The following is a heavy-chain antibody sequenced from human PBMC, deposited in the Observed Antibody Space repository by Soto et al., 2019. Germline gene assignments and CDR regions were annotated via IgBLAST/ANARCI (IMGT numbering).Heavy chain of an antibody. V-gene: IGHV1-46*01. D-gene: IGHD6-13*01. Sequence: ASVKVSCKASGYTFTSYYMHWVRQAPGQGLERMGIINPSGGSTSYAQKFQGRVTMTRDTSTSTVYMELSSLRSEDTAVYYRARELVEVAAAGTEQYFQHWGQGTLVTVSS. CDR2: INPSGGST. CDR1: GYTFTSYY. J-gene: IGHJ1*01. CDR3: ARELVEVAAAGTEQYFQH.